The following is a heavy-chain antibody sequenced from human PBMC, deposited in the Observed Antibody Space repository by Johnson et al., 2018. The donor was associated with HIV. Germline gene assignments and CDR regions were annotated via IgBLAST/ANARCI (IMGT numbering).Heavy chain of an antibody. CDR2: IRYDGSNK. Sequence: VQLVESGGGVVQPGGSLRLSCAASGFTFSSYGMHWVRQAPGKGLEWVAFIRYDGSNKYYADSVKGRLTISRDNSKNTLYLQMNSLRDEGTAVYYCAETVASQGAFDIWGQGTMVTVSS. V-gene: IGHV3-30*02. D-gene: IGHD5-12*01. CDR3: AETVASQGAFDI. J-gene: IGHJ3*02. CDR1: GFTFSSYG.